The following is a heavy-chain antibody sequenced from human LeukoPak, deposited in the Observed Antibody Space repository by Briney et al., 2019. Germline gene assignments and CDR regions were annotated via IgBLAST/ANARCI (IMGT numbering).Heavy chain of an antibody. CDR1: GFTFSSYA. D-gene: IGHD1-14*01. Sequence: PGGSLRLSCAASGFTFSSYAMSWVRQAPGRGLEWVSAISGSGGSTYYADSVKGRFTISRDNSKNTLYLQMNSLRAEDTAVYYCAKLGSAEPFYFDYWGQGTLVTVSS. J-gene: IGHJ4*02. CDR3: AKLGSAEPFYFDY. CDR2: ISGSGGST. V-gene: IGHV3-23*01.